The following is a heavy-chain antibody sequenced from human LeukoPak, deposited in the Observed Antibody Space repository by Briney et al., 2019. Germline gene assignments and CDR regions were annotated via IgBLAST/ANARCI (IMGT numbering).Heavy chain of an antibody. J-gene: IGHJ4*02. Sequence: SETLSLTCAVYGGSFSGYYWSWIRQSPGKGLEWIGEINHSGSTNYNPSLKSRVTISVDTSKNQFSLKLSSVTAADTAVYYCARGGKPRWLYGDYVLLDYWGQGTLVTVSS. V-gene: IGHV4-34*01. CDR2: INHSGST. CDR3: ARGGKPRWLYGDYVLLDY. D-gene: IGHD4-17*01. CDR1: GGSFSGYY.